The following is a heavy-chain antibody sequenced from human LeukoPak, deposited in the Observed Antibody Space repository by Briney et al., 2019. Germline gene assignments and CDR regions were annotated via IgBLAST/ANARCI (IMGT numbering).Heavy chain of an antibody. J-gene: IGHJ6*03. CDR3: ATTQGSIGSSWCWNYYYYYMDV. D-gene: IGHD6-13*01. V-gene: IGHV1-18*01. CDR2: ISAYNGNT. Sequence: ASVKVSCKASGYTFTSYGISWVRQAPGQGLEWMGWISAYNGNTNYAQKLQGRVTMTTDTSTSTAYMELRSLRSDDTAVYYCATTQGSIGSSWCWNYYYYYMDVWGKGTTVTVSS. CDR1: GYTFTSYG.